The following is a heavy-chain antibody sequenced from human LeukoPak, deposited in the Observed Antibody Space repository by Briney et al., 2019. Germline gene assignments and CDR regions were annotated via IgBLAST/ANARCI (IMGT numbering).Heavy chain of an antibody. V-gene: IGHV1-18*01. J-gene: IGHJ6*03. CDR1: GYTFTSYG. D-gene: IGHD3-10*01. CDR3: ARGLPEIYGSGLYYYYYYMDV. Sequence: VTSVKVSCKASGYTFTSYGISWVRQAPGQGLEWMGWISAYNGNTNYAQKLQGRVTMTTDTSTSTAYMELRSLRSDDTAVYYCARGLPEIYGSGLYYYYYYMDVWGKGTTVTVSS. CDR2: ISAYNGNT.